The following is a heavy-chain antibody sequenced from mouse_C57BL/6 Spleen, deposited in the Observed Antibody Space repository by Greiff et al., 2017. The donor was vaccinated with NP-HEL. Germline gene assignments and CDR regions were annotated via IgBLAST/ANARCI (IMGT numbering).Heavy chain of an antibody. Sequence: VQLQQSGPGLVKPSQSLSLTCSVTGYSITSGYYWNWIRQFPGNKLEWMGYISYDGSNNYNPSLKNRISITRDTSKNQFFLKLNSVTTEDTATYYCASYDSYAMDYWGQGTSVTVSS. V-gene: IGHV3-6*01. CDR3: ASYDSYAMDY. CDR1: GYSITSGYY. CDR2: ISYDGSN. J-gene: IGHJ4*01. D-gene: IGHD2-12*01.